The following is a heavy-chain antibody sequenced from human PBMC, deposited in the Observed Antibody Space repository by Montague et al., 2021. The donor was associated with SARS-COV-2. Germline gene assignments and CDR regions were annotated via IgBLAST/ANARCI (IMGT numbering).Heavy chain of an antibody. Sequence: SETLSFTCTVSGGSISSSNYYWGWIRQPPGKGLEWIGSIYYSGTTYYNPSLQSRVTISVDTSKKQFSLKLSSATAADTAVYYCARDIAVAGLFDYWGQGTLVTVSS. D-gene: IGHD6-19*01. J-gene: IGHJ4*02. CDR2: IYYSGTT. V-gene: IGHV4-39*02. CDR3: ARDIAVAGLFDY. CDR1: GGSISSSNYY.